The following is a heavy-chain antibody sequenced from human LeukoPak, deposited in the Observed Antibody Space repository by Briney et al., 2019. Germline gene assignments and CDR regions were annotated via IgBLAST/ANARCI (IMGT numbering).Heavy chain of an antibody. J-gene: IGHJ6*04. CDR3: AELGITMIGGV. CDR2: INQDESAK. CDR1: GFTFSRYW. V-gene: IGHV3-7*01. D-gene: IGHD3-10*02. Sequence: GGSLRLSCAASGFTFSRYWMSWVRQAPGKVLEWVASINQDESAKFYVDSVKGRFTISRDNAKNSLYLQMNSLRAEDTAVYYCAELGITMIGGVWGKGTTVTISS.